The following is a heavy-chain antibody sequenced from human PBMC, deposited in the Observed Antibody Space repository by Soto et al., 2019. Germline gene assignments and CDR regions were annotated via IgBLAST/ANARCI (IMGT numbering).Heavy chain of an antibody. Sequence: EVQLVEYGGGLVQPGGSLRLSCAASGFTFSTCWMHWVRQAPGKGLVWVSHINTDGSSTRYADSVKGRFTISRDNAKKTLYLQMNSLRVGGTAVYYCGGGWSFAWGALGDWGQGTLVTVSS. CDR1: GFTFSTCW. J-gene: IGHJ4*02. D-gene: IGHD3-16*01. CDR3: GGGWSFAWGALGD. V-gene: IGHV3-74*01. CDR2: INTDGSST.